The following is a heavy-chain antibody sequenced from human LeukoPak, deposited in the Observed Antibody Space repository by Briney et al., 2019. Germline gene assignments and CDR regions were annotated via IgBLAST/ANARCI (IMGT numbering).Heavy chain of an antibody. D-gene: IGHD4-17*01. Sequence: ASVKVSCKSSGYSFDNSGISWVRQAPGQGLEWMGWISAYNGSTYYKQNLQGRLTMTTDTATSTAYMELRGLRSDDTAVYYCTRDSGATVTYFDYWGQGTLVTVSS. CDR2: ISAYNGST. J-gene: IGHJ4*02. CDR1: GYSFDNSG. V-gene: IGHV1-18*01. CDR3: TRDSGATVTYFDY.